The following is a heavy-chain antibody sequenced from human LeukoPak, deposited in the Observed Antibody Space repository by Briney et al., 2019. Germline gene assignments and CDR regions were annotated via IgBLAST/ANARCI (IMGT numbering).Heavy chain of an antibody. Sequence: GGSLRLSCAASGFTFSNYWMHWVRHAPGKGLVWVSRINSDGSTTTYADSVKGRFTISRDNAKNTLYLQMNSLRAEDTAVYFCTRGGVDYWGQGTLVTVSS. D-gene: IGHD3-10*01. V-gene: IGHV3-74*01. CDR1: GFTFSNYW. CDR2: INSDGSTT. J-gene: IGHJ4*02. CDR3: TRGGVDY.